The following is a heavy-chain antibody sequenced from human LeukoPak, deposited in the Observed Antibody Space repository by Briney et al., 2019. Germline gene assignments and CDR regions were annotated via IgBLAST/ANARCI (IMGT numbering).Heavy chain of an antibody. CDR2: LSGGGSSGVST. CDR1: GFTFSSYA. Sequence: GGSLRLSCAASGFTFSSYAMTWVRQAPGKGLDWVSGLSGGGSSGVSTYYADSVKGRFTISRDNSKNTLYLQMNSLRAEDTAVYYCAKDRDVSSGWALFGVDYWGQGTLVTVSS. D-gene: IGHD6-19*01. J-gene: IGHJ4*02. CDR3: AKDRDVSSGWALFGVDY. V-gene: IGHV3-23*01.